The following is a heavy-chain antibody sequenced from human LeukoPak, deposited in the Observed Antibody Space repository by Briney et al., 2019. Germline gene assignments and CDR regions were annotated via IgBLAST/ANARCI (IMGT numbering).Heavy chain of an antibody. Sequence: HPGGSLRLSCAASGFTFSSYAMHWVRQAPGKGLEWVSYISSSGSTIYYADSVKGRFTISRDNAKNSLYLQMNSLRAEDTAVYYCARAHSSSRDVDVWGKGTTVTVSS. CDR1: GFTFSSYA. V-gene: IGHV3-48*04. CDR2: ISSSGSTI. CDR3: ARAHSSSRDVDV. J-gene: IGHJ6*04. D-gene: IGHD6-6*01.